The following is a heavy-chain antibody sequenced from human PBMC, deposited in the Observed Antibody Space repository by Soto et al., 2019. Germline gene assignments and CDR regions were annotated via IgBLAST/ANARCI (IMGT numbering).Heavy chain of an antibody. CDR1: GFIFSSYS. CDR2: ISSTSSYI. J-gene: IGHJ4*02. CDR3: AWVIWFGELLSG. Sequence: VQLVESGGGLVKPGGSLRLSCAASGFIFSSYSMNWVRQAPGKGLEWVSSISSTSSYIYYADSVKGRFTISRDNAKNSLFLQMNSLRAEDTAVYYCAWVIWFGELLSGWGQGTLVTVSS. V-gene: IGHV3-21*01. D-gene: IGHD3-10*01.